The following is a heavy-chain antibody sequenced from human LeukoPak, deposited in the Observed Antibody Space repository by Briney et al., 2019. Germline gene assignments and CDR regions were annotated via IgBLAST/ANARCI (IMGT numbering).Heavy chain of an antibody. CDR1: GGSFSGYY. V-gene: IGHV4-34*01. D-gene: IGHD3-10*01. J-gene: IGHJ4*02. Sequence: SETLSLTCAVYGGSFSGYYWSWIRQPPGKGLEWIGEINHSGSTNYNTSLKSRVTISVDTSKNQFSLKLSSVTAADTAVYYCARVSFYYGSGGYYFDYWGQGTLVTVSS. CDR2: INHSGST. CDR3: ARVSFYYGSGGYYFDY.